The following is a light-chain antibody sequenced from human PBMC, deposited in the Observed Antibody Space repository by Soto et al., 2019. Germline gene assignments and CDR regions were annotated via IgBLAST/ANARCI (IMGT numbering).Light chain of an antibody. CDR3: AAWDDSLNGFYV. CDR2: SNN. J-gene: IGLJ1*01. Sequence: QSVLTQPPSASGTPGQRVTISCSGSSSNIGSNTVNWYQQLPGTAPKLLIYSNNQRPSGVPDRFSGSKSGTSASLAISGLQSEDEADYYCAAWDDSLNGFYVFXTGTNVTVL. V-gene: IGLV1-44*01. CDR1: SSNIGSNT.